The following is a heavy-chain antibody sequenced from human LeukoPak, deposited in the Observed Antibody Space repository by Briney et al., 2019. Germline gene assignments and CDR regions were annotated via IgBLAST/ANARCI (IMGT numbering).Heavy chain of an antibody. D-gene: IGHD3-22*01. Sequence: GASVKVSCKASGYTFTSYYMHWVRQAPGQGLEWMGIINPSGGSTSYAQKFQGRVTMTRDMSTSTVYMELSSLRSEDTAVYYCARGGSADYYDSSGYSMGHYWGQGTLVTVSS. J-gene: IGHJ4*02. CDR1: GYTFTSYY. V-gene: IGHV1-46*01. CDR2: INPSGGST. CDR3: ARGGSADYYDSSGYSMGHY.